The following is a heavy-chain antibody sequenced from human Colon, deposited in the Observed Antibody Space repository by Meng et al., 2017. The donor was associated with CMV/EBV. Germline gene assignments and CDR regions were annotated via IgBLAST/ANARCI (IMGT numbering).Heavy chain of an antibody. CDR2: IKNDGSEE. J-gene: IGHJ4*02. Sequence: GESLKISCEASGFTFSGSWMSWVRQAPGRGLEWVANIKNDGSEEYYVDSVTGRFTIYRDNAKNSRYLQMNSLTAEDTAVYYCARDPGYGALDYWGQGTLVTVSS. CDR3: ARDPGYGALDY. D-gene: IGHD1-26*01. V-gene: IGHV3-7*01. CDR1: GFTFSGSW.